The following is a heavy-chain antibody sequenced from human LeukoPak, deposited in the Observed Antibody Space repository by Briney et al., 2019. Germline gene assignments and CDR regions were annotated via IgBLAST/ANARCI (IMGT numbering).Heavy chain of an antibody. V-gene: IGHV4-59*01. Sequence: PSETLSLTCTVSGGSISRDYWSWIRQPPGKGLEWIGYIYYTGSTNYNPSLKSRVTISVDTSKNQFSLKLSSVTAADTAVYYCARTPLLTSPGGFDYWGQGTLVTVSS. CDR3: ARTPLLTSPGGFDY. CDR2: IYYTGST. CDR1: GGSISRDY. J-gene: IGHJ4*02. D-gene: IGHD1-14*01.